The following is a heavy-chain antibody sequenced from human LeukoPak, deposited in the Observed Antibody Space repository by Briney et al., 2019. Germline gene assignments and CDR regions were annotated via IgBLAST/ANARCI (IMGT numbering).Heavy chain of an antibody. V-gene: IGHV3-9*01. J-gene: IGHJ4*02. CDR3: AKSRDDGTGYYYDY. D-gene: IGHD3-9*01. CDR2: ISRNSYNI. CDR1: GFSFDDYA. Sequence: GGSLRLSCEASGFSFDDYAMHWVRQAPGKGLEWVAGISRNSYNIAYGDSVKGRFTIPRDNAKKSLSLQMNSLGTEDTAFYYCAKSRDDGTGYYYDYWGQGVLVTVAS.